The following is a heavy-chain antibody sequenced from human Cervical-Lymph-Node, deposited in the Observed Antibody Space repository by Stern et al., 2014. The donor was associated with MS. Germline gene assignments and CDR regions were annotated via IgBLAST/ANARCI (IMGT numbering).Heavy chain of an antibody. Sequence: VQLVESGAEVKKPGASVKVYCKASGYTFTRYDIAWVRQAPGQGLEWMGWISVYNGNTKYAQKLQGRVTMTRDTSTNTAYMELRSLISDDTAVYYCARWAYNWDFDYWGQGTLVTVSS. CDR2: ISVYNGNT. D-gene: IGHD1-20*01. CDR1: GYTFTRYD. V-gene: IGHV1-18*01. J-gene: IGHJ4*02. CDR3: ARWAYNWDFDY.